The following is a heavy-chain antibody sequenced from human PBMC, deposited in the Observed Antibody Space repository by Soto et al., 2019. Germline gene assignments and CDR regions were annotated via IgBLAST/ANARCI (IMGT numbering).Heavy chain of an antibody. CDR1: GYTFTSYD. CDR2: MNPNSGNT. D-gene: IGHD3-3*01. V-gene: IGHV1-8*01. CDR3: GRGYDFWSGSSRGGTDY. J-gene: IGHJ4*02. Sequence: VASVKVSFKASGYTFTSYDINWVRQATGQGLEWMGWMNPNSGNTGYAQKFQGRVTMTRNTSISTAYMELSSLRSEDTAVYYCGRGYDFWSGSSRGGTDYWGQGTLVTVSS.